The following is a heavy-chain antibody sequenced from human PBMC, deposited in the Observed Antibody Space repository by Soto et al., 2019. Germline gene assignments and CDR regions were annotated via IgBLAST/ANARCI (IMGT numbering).Heavy chain of an antibody. D-gene: IGHD6-13*01. Sequence: QVQLVQSGAEVKKPGASVRVSCKASGYTFTTYDIHWVRQAPGLGLEWMGIITPGGGITSYAQKFKGRITMTRDTSTSTVYMELSSLRSEDTAMYYCAKDLSELVPRYFDTWGQGTLVTVSS. J-gene: IGHJ4*02. V-gene: IGHV1-46*01. CDR2: ITPGGGIT. CDR3: AKDLSELVPRYFDT. CDR1: GYTFTTYD.